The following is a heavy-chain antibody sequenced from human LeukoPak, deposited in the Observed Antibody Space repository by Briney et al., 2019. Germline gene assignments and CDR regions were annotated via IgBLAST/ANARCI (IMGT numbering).Heavy chain of an antibody. V-gene: IGHV4-38-2*02. CDR2: VSHRWST. D-gene: IGHD1-14*01. J-gene: IGHJ6*04. CDR1: GNSISSAYF. CDR3: ARDRKYYYHMDV. Sequence: PSETLSLTCTVSGNSISSAYFWGWIRQPPGKGLEWIGSVSHRWSTYYNPSLKSRVTISVDTSKNQFSLKLSSVTAADTAVYYCARDRKYYYHMDVWGKGTTVTVSS.